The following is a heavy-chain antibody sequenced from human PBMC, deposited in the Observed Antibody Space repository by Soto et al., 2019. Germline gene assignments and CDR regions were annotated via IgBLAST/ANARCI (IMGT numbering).Heavy chain of an antibody. CDR2: IWFDGSNT. CDR3: ARADYYDYWSGSTTYHGMDV. D-gene: IGHD3-3*01. Sequence: QVQLVESGGGVVQPGRSLRLSCAASGFSFKSYGMHWVRQAPGKGLEWVAFIWFDGSNTYHADSVKGRFSISRDNYMNSLYLEMNNLRGEDRAVYYCARADYYDYWSGSTTYHGMDVWGQGTTVIVSS. J-gene: IGHJ6*02. V-gene: IGHV3-33*01. CDR1: GFSFKSYG.